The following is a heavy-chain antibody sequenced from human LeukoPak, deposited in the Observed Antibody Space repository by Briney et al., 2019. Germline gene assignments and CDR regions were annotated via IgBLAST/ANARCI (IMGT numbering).Heavy chain of an antibody. CDR3: VQVGSNYYLN. J-gene: IGHJ4*02. D-gene: IGHD4-11*01. Sequence: GGALRLSCSVSGFTFSDYPMHWVRQTPGKGLEYVSAISKNVDDTYYADSVKGRFTISRDNSKNTLYLQMSSLRTEDAAVFYCVQVGSNYYLNWGQGTLVIVSS. CDR1: GFTFSDYP. CDR2: ISKNVDDT. V-gene: IGHV3-64D*06.